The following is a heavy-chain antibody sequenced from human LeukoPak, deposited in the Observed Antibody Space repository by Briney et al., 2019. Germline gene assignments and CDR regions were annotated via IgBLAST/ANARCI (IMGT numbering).Heavy chain of an antibody. CDR3: ASSSSELFNNWFDP. V-gene: IGHV1-69*01. J-gene: IGHJ5*02. D-gene: IGHD2-21*01. CDR2: IIPIFGTA. CDR1: GGTFSSYA. Sequence: SVEVSCKASGGTFSSYAISWVRQAPGQGLEWMGGIIPIFGTANYAQKFQGRVTITADESTSTAYMELSSLRSEDTAVYYCASSSSELFNNWFDPWGQGTLVTVSS.